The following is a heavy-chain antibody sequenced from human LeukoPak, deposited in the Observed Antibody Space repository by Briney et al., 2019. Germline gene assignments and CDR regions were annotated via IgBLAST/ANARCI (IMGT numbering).Heavy chain of an antibody. V-gene: IGHV3-23*01. CDR3: AKDRVYYDSSGYYSDAFDI. Sequence: GGSLRLSCAASGFTFSSYAMSWVRQAPGKGLEWVSAIRGSGGSTYYADSVKGRFTISRDNSKNTLYLQMNSLRAEDTAVYYCAKDRVYYDSSGYYSDAFDIWGQGTMVTVSS. CDR1: GFTFSSYA. D-gene: IGHD3-22*01. J-gene: IGHJ3*02. CDR2: IRGSGGST.